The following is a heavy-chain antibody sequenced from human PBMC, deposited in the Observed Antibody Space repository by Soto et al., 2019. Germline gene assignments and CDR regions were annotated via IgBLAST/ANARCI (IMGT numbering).Heavy chain of an antibody. J-gene: IGHJ6*02. D-gene: IGHD3-10*01. V-gene: IGHV1-18*01. Sequence: QVQLVQSGAEVKKPGASVKVSCKASGYTFTSYGISWVRQAPGQGLEWMGWISAYNGNTNYAQKLQGRVTMTTDTSTSTAYMELRSRSSDDTAVYYCARFMVRGALDYYYGMDVWGQGTTVTVSS. CDR3: ARFMVRGALDYYYGMDV. CDR2: ISAYNGNT. CDR1: GYTFTSYG.